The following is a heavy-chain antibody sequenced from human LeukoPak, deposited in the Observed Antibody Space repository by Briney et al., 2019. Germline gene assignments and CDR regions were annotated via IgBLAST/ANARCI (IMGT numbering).Heavy chain of an antibody. Sequence: GSLRLSCAASGFTFSSYWMNWARQPPGKGLEWIGYIYYSGSTNYNPSLKSRATISVDTSKNQFSLKLSSVTAADTAVYYCATLWFGELGAWFDPWGQGTLVTVSS. CDR1: GFTFSSYW. J-gene: IGHJ5*02. CDR3: ATLWFGELGAWFDP. CDR2: IYYSGST. D-gene: IGHD3-10*01. V-gene: IGHV4-59*01.